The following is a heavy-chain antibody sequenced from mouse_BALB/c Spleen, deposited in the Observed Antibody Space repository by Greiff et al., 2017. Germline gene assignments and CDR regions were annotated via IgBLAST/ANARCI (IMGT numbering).Heavy chain of an antibody. J-gene: IGHJ3*01. CDR2: IRLKSDNYAT. Sequence: EVQLQESGGGLVQPGGSMKLSCVASGFTFSSYWMSWVRQSPEKGLEWVAEIRLKSDNYATHYAESVKGKFTISRDDSKSRLYLQMNSLRAEDTGIYYCTRYGNYAWFAYWGQGTLVTVSA. CDR3: TRYGNYAWFAY. D-gene: IGHD2-1*01. CDR1: GFTFSSYW. V-gene: IGHV6-6*02.